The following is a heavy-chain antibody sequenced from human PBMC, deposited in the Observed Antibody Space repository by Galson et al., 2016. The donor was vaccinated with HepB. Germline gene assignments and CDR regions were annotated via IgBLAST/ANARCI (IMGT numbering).Heavy chain of an antibody. CDR3: VRGLYEFWGGYRPDTFDL. V-gene: IGHV3-21*06. D-gene: IGHD3/OR15-3a*01. Sequence: SLRLSCATSGFALNSYSVNWIRQAPGKGLEWVASISSSSSYIHYVDSVKGRFTISRDNAKNSMDLQMNGLRGDDTAVYFRVRGLYEFWGGYRPDTFDLWGQGTMVTVSS. J-gene: IGHJ3*01. CDR1: GFALNSYS. CDR2: ISSSSSYI.